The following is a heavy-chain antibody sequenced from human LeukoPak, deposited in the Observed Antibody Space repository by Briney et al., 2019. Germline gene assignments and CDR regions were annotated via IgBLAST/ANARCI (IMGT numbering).Heavy chain of an antibody. D-gene: IGHD3-10*01. Sequence: PPETLSLTCAVSGGSFSSNNWWSWVRQPPGKGLEWIGEIYHGGSTKYNPSLKSRVTMSIDKSKNQFSLNLRFVTAADTAVYYCARQPNSGFYYAMDVWGQGTTVTVSS. CDR3: ARQPNSGFYYAMDV. V-gene: IGHV4-4*03. CDR1: GGSFSSNNW. CDR2: IYHGGST. J-gene: IGHJ6*02.